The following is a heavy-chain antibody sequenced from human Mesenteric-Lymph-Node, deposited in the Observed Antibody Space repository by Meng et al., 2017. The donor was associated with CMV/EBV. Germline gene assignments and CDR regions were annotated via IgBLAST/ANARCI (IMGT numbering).Heavy chain of an antibody. CDR1: GYSFTGYY. V-gene: IGHV1-2*02. J-gene: IGHJ5*02. CDR3: ARGGSWFDP. Sequence: ASVKVSCKASGYSFTGYYIHWVRQAPGQGLEWMGWINPKSGDTKYAQKLQGRVTMTRDTSISTAYMELSSLRSEDTAVYYCARGGSWFDPWGQGTLVTVSS. CDR2: INPKSGDT.